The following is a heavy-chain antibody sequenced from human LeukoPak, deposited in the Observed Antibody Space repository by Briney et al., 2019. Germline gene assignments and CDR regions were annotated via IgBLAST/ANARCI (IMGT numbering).Heavy chain of an antibody. CDR1: GGSISSYY. CDR2: IYYSGST. V-gene: IGHV4-59*01. Sequence: SETLSLTCTVSGGSISSYYWSWIRQPPGKGLEWIGYIYYSGSTNYNPSLKSRVTISVDTSKNQFSLKLSSVTAADTAVYYCARGPPYYYYYMDVWGKGTTVTVSS. CDR3: ARGPPYYYYYMDV. J-gene: IGHJ6*03.